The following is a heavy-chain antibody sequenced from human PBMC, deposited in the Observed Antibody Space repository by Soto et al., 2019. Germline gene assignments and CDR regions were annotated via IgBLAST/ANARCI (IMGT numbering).Heavy chain of an antibody. CDR3: ASDPAGFYDNTGYFFDY. J-gene: IGHJ4*02. CDR1: GGIFRSHA. CDR2: INAIFGTT. V-gene: IGHV1-69*13. D-gene: IGHD3-22*01. Sequence: SVNVSCKTSGGIFRSHAISWVRQAPGQGLEWMGGINAIFGTTNNAQKFQGKVMITADESTSTAYMELSSLRSEDTAMYYCASDPAGFYDNTGYFFDYWGQGTLVTVSS.